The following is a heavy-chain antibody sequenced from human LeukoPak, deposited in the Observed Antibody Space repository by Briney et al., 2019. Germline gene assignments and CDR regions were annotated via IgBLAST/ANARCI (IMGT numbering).Heavy chain of an antibody. V-gene: IGHV1-58*01. CDR3: AAASWYYDSSGYYPPY. CDR2: IVVGSGNT. Sequence: ASVKVSCKASGFTFTSSAVQWVRQARGQRLEWTGWIVVGSGNTNYAQKFQERVTITRDMSTSTAYMELSSLRSEDTAVYYCAAASWYYDSSGYYPPYWGQGTLVTVSS. CDR1: GFTFTSSA. D-gene: IGHD3-22*01. J-gene: IGHJ4*02.